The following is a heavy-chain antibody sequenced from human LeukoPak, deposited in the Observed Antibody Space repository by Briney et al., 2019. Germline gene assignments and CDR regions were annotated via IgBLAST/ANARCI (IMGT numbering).Heavy chain of an antibody. CDR1: GFTFSSYA. Sequence: HPGGSLRLSCAASGFTFSSYAMSWVRQAPGKGLEWVSAISGSGGSTYYADSVKGRFTISRDNSKNTLYLQMNSLRAEDTAVYYCAREGWNYDDAFDIWGQGTMVTVSS. D-gene: IGHD1-7*01. CDR3: AREGWNYDDAFDI. V-gene: IGHV3-23*01. J-gene: IGHJ3*02. CDR2: ISGSGGST.